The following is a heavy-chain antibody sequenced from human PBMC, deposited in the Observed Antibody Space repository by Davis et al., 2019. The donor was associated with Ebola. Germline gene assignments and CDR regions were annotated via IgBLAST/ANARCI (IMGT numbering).Heavy chain of an antibody. CDR3: ARTSIVGTTTTASDI. Sequence: ASVKVSCKASGYTFKNYAISWVRQAPGQGLEWMGWISVYNGNTNYAQILQGRVTMTTDTSTGTAYMELRSLRSDDTAVYFCARTSIVGTTTTASDIWGQGTLVTVSS. V-gene: IGHV1-18*01. CDR2: ISVYNGNT. CDR1: GYTFKNYA. J-gene: IGHJ3*02. D-gene: IGHD1-26*01.